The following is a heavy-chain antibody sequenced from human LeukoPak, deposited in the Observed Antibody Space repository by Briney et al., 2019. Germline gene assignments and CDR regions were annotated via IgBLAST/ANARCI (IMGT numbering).Heavy chain of an antibody. CDR1: GYTFTSNV. Sequence: PMASAKVSCKASGYTFTSNVIHWVRRAPGQRLEWMGWINADNGDTKYSQKFQGRVTVTRDTSTSTVHMELSSLRSEDTAIYYCARPLAPVILNAFDIWGQGTMVTVSS. D-gene: IGHD2/OR15-2a*01. CDR2: INADNGDT. CDR3: ARPLAPVILNAFDI. J-gene: IGHJ3*02. V-gene: IGHV1-3*01.